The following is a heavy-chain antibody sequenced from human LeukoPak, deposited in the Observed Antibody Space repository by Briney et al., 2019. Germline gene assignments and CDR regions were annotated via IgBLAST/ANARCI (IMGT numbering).Heavy chain of an antibody. CDR2: ISWEGDTA. Sequence: GGSLRLSCAASGFTFDDYAMHWVRQAPGKGPEWVALISWEGDTAYYADSVRGRFTISRDNSKNSLYLQMNSLRTEDTAFYYCTRDTDYGSATNYFDSWGQGTLVSVSS. J-gene: IGHJ4*02. CDR1: GFTFDDYA. D-gene: IGHD3-10*01. CDR3: TRDTDYGSATNYFDS. V-gene: IGHV3-43*01.